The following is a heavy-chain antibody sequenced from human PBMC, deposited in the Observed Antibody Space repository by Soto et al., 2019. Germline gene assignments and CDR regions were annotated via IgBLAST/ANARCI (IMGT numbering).Heavy chain of an antibody. Sequence: ALSLTCAISWASVSSNIAACNWSRQSPSRGLEWLGRTYYRSKWYNDYAVSVKSRITINPDTSKNQFSLQLNSVTPEDTAVYYCARDPSTDWFDPWGQGTLVTVSS. J-gene: IGHJ5*02. V-gene: IGHV6-1*01. CDR1: WASVSSNIAA. CDR3: ARDPSTDWFDP. CDR2: TYYRSKWYN.